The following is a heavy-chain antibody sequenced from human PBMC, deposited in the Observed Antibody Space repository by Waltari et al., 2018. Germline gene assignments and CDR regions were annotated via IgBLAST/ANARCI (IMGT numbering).Heavy chain of an antibody. J-gene: IGHJ4*02. V-gene: IGHV3-23*01. Sequence: EVQLLESGGGLVQPGGSLRLSCAASGFTFSSYAMSWVRQAPGKGLEWVSALSGMSCHRYHEDSAKVRFTISRDNSKNTRYLRMNSRRAEDTAVYYCAKAGMGWFGELLYRDYWGQGTLVTVSS. CDR1: GFTFSSYA. D-gene: IGHD3-10*01. CDR2: LSGMSCHR. CDR3: AKAGMGWFGELLYRDY.